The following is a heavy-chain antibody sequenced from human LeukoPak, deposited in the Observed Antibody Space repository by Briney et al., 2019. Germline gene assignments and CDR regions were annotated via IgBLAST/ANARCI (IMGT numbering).Heavy chain of an antibody. CDR2: IYYSGST. CDR1: GGSISSYY. CDR3: ARHDIAVAGYSMFDY. D-gene: IGHD6-19*01. Sequence: SETLSLTCTVSGGSISSYYWSWIRHHPGKGLEWIGYIYYSGSTNYNPSLKSRVTISVDTSKNQFSLKLSSVTAADTAVYYCARHDIAVAGYSMFDYWGQGTLVTVSS. V-gene: IGHV4-59*08. J-gene: IGHJ4*02.